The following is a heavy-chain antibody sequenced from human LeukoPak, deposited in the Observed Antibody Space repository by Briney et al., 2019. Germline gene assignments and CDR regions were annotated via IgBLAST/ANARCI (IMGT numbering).Heavy chain of an antibody. Sequence: PSETLSLTCTVSGGSISSSSYYWGWIRQPPGKGLEWIGSIYHSGSTYYNPSLKSRVTISVDTSKNQFSLKLSSVTAADTAVYYCARHGRSGYYDSSGYSDYWGQGTLVAVSS. CDR2: IYHSGST. CDR3: ARHGRSGYYDSSGYSDY. J-gene: IGHJ4*02. D-gene: IGHD3-22*01. CDR1: GGSISSSSYY. V-gene: IGHV4-39*01.